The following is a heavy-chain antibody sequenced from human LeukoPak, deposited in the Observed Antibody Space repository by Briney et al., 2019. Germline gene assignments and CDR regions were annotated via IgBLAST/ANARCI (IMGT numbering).Heavy chain of an antibody. J-gene: IGHJ4*02. CDR3: ASSTRGVHEYSYGGYFDY. CDR2: MNPNSGNT. D-gene: IGHD5-18*01. CDR1: GYTFTSYD. V-gene: IGHV1-8*01. Sequence: ASVKVSCKASGYTFTSYDINWVRQATGQGLEWMGWMNPNSGNTGYAQKFQGRVTMTRNTSISTAYVELSSLRSEDTAVYYCASSTRGVHEYSYGGYFDYWGQGTLVTVSS.